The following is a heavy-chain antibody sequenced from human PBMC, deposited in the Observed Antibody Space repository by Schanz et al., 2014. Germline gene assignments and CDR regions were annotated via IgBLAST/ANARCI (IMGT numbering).Heavy chain of an antibody. CDR2: VIPILGVT. D-gene: IGHD4-17*01. CDR3: ATLDYADSVS. V-gene: IGHV1-69*04. Sequence: QVQLVQSGAEVKKPGASVKVSCKASGYTFSSYGITWVRQAPGQGLEWMGRVIPILGVTHYAQKFQGRVTITADKSTTTAYMELNSLNSGDTAVYYCATLDYADSVSWGQGTLVTVSS. CDR1: GYTFSSYG. J-gene: IGHJ5*02.